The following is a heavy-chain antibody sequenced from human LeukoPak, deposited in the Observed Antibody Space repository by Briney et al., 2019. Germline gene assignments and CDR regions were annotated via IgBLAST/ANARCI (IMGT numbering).Heavy chain of an antibody. CDR1: GGSISSYY. D-gene: IGHD6-19*01. CDR2: IYTSGST. J-gene: IGHJ4*02. CDR3: AREKRGHWLVYNYYFDY. V-gene: IGHV4-4*07. Sequence: SETLSLTCAVSGGSISSYYWSWIRQPAGKGLEWIGRIYTSGSTNYNPSLKSRVTMSVDTSKNQFSLKLSSVTAADTAVYYCAREKRGHWLVYNYYFDYWGQGTLVTVSS.